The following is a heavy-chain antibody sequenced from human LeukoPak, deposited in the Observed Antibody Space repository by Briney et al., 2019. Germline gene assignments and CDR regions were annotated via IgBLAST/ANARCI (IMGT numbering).Heavy chain of an antibody. CDR2: ISSSSSYI. J-gene: IGHJ4*02. D-gene: IGHD2-15*01. CDR3: AKDNAADYLDY. Sequence: GGSLRLSCVASGFTFSSYSMNWVRQAPGKGLEWVSSISSSSSYIYYADSVKGRFTISRDNSKNTLYLQMNSLRAEDTAVYYCAKDNAADYLDYWGQGTLVTVSS. V-gene: IGHV3-21*04. CDR1: GFTFSSYS.